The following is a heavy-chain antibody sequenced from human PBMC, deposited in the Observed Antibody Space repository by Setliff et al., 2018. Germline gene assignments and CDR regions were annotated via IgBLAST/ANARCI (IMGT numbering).Heavy chain of an antibody. V-gene: IGHV1-69*06. Sequence: SVKVSCKASGGTFSSYAISWVRQAPGQGLEWMGRIIPIFGTANYAQKFQGRVTITADKSTSTAYAELSSLRSEDTAVYYCARGRHPPWSGYPYYYMDVWGKGTTVTVSS. CDR3: ARGRHPPWSGYPYYYMDV. CDR1: GGTFSSYA. J-gene: IGHJ6*03. CDR2: IIPIFGTA. D-gene: IGHD3-3*01.